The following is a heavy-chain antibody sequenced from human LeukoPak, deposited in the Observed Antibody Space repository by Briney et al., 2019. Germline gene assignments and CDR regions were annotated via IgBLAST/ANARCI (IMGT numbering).Heavy chain of an antibody. V-gene: IGHV3-13*01. CDR3: ARDKNGELMFDP. CDR1: GFTFSSYD. D-gene: IGHD3-10*01. CDR2: IGTAGDT. Sequence: PGGSLRLSCAASGFTFSSYDMHWVRQATGKGLEWVSAIGTAGDTYYPGSVKGRFTISRENAKNSLYLQMNSLRAGDTAVYYCARDKNGELMFDPWGQGTLVTVSS. J-gene: IGHJ5*02.